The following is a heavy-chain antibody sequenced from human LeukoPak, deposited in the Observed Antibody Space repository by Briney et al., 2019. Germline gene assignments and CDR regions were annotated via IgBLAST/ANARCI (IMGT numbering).Heavy chain of an antibody. CDR1: GFTFSSYA. CDR3: AKEGRGAGYSSGWFGDAFDI. CDR2: ISGSGGSK. V-gene: IGHV3-23*01. Sequence: GGSLRLSCAASGFTFSSYAMSWVRQAPGKGLEWVSAISGSGGSKYYADSVKGRFTISRDNSKNTLYLQMNSLRAEDTAVYYCAKEGRGAGYSSGWFGDAFDIWGQGTMVTVSS. D-gene: IGHD6-19*01. J-gene: IGHJ3*02.